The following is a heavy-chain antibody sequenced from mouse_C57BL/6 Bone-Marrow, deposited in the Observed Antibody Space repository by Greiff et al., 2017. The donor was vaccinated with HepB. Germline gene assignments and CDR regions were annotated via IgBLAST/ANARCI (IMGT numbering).Heavy chain of an antibody. V-gene: IGHV2-9-1*01. D-gene: IGHD1-1*01. J-gene: IGHJ2*01. CDR1: GFSLTSFA. Sequence: VKLMESGPGLVAPSQSLSITCTVSGFSLTSFAISWVRQPPGKGLEWLGVIWTGGGTNYNSALKSRLSISKDNSKSQVFLKMNSLQTDDTARYYCARGEVYYYGSSFDYWGQGTTLTVSS. CDR2: IWTGGGT. CDR3: ARGEVYYYGSSFDY.